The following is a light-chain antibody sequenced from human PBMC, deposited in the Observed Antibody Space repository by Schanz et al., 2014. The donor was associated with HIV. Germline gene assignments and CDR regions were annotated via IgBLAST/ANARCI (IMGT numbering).Light chain of an antibody. CDR1: QSVGGSQ. CDR3: QQYGSSPAT. J-gene: IGKJ1*01. CDR2: ATS. Sequence: EIVLTQSPGRLSLSPGERATLSCRASQSVGGSQLAWFQLKRGQPPRLLIYATSFRAAGIPDRFSGSGSGTEFTLTISRLEPEDFAVYYCQQYGSSPATFGQGTKVEIK. V-gene: IGKV3-20*01.